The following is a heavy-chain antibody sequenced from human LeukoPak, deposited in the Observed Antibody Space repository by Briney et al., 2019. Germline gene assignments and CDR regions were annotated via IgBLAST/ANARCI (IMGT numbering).Heavy chain of an antibody. V-gene: IGHV4-59*01. CDR2: IYYSGST. D-gene: IGHD3-22*01. J-gene: IGHJ4*02. Sequence: SETLSLTCTVSGGSISSYYWSWIRQPPGKGLEWIGYIYYSGSTNYNPSLKSRVTISVDTSKNQFSLKLSSVTAADTAVYYCARDAYDSSGYYPDYWGQGTLVTVSS. CDR3: ARDAYDSSGYYPDY. CDR1: GGSISSYY.